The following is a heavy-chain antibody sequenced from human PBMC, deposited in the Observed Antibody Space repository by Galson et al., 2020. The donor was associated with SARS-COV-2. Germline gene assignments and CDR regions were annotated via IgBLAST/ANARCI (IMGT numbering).Heavy chain of an antibody. Sequence: ETSETLSLTCTVPGGSIKNYYWSWIRQPPGKGPEWIGFIYYTGSTNYNPPLKSRVTISVDTSENQVSLKLNSVTAADTAVYYCARTMVVVSYHMDVWGQGTAVAVSS. CDR2: IYYTGST. CDR3: ARTMVVVSYHMDV. J-gene: IGHJ6*02. D-gene: IGHD3-22*01. CDR1: GGSIKNYY. V-gene: IGHV4-59*08.